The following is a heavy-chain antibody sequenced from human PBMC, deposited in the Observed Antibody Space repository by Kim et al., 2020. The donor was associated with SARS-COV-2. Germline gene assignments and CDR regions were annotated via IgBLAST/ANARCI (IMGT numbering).Heavy chain of an antibody. V-gene: IGHV4-39*01. J-gene: IGHJ4*02. CDR1: GGSISSSSYY. CDR3: ARGQYYYDSSAIKDFDY. D-gene: IGHD3-22*01. CDR2: IYYSGST. Sequence: SETLSLTCTVSGGSISSSSYYWGWIRQPPGKGLEWIGSIYYSGSTYYNPSLKSRVTISVDTSKNQFSLKLSSVTAADTAVYYCARGQYYYDSSAIKDFDYWGQGTLVTVSS.